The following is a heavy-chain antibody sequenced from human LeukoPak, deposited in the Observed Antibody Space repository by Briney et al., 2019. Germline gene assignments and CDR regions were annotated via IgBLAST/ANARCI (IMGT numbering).Heavy chain of an antibody. V-gene: IGHV4-59*08. Sequence: GSLRLSCATSGLTFTNAWMSWFRQPPGKGLEWIGSIYFSGSTNYNPSLKSRVTMSIDTSKKQFSLNLSSVTAADTAVYYCARRSGSLAHWYFDLWGRGTLVTVSS. J-gene: IGHJ2*01. D-gene: IGHD3-3*01. CDR3: ARRSGSLAHWYFDL. CDR1: GLTFTNAW. CDR2: IYFSGST.